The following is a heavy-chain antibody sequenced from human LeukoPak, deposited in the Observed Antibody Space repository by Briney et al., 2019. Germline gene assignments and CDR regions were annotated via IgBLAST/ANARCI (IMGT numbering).Heavy chain of an antibody. CDR3: ARPEAAAGTPDAFDI. V-gene: IGHV4-59*08. J-gene: IGHJ3*02. D-gene: IGHD6-13*01. Sequence: PSETLSLTCTVSGGSISSYYWSWIRQPPGKGLEWIGYIYNSESTNYNPSLKSRVTISVDTSKNQFSLKLSSVTAADTAVYYCARPEAAAGTPDAFDIWGQGTMVTVSS. CDR2: IYNSEST. CDR1: GGSISSYY.